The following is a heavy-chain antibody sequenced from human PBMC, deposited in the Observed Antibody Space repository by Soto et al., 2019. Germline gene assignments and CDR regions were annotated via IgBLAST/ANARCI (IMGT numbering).Heavy chain of an antibody. CDR2: FDPEDGET. CDR1: GYTLTELS. CDR3: ATPNPCDFWSGYYSY. D-gene: IGHD3-3*01. J-gene: IGHJ4*02. V-gene: IGHV1-24*01. Sequence: AASVKVSCKVSGYTLTELSMHWVRQAPGKGLEWMGGFDPEDGETIYAQKFQGRVTMTEDTSTDTAYMELSSLRSEDTAVYYCATPNPCDFWSGYYSYWGQGTLVTVSS.